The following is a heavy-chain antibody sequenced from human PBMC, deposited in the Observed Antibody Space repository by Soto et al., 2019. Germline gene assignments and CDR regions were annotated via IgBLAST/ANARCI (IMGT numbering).Heavy chain of an antibody. Sequence: QVQLVESGGGVVQPGRSLRLSCAASGFTFISHGMHWVRQAPGKGLEWVAVTSYDGSNKYYADSVMARFTISRDNSKNTLYLQMHTLRAEDTAVYLCAKAIQDIAVGYGMDVWGQGTTVTVSS. J-gene: IGHJ6*02. CDR2: TSYDGSNK. D-gene: IGHD2-15*01. CDR1: GFTFISHG. CDR3: AKAIQDIAVGYGMDV. V-gene: IGHV3-30*18.